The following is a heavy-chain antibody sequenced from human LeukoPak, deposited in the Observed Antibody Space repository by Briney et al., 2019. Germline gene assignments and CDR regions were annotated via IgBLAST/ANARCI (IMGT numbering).Heavy chain of an antibody. J-gene: IGHJ4*02. V-gene: IGHV4-4*07. CDR1: GGYISDYY. CDR2: VQITENN. CDR3: ARESVAARTRWFDY. D-gene: IGHD5-24*01. Sequence: SETLSLTCTVLGGYISDYYWTWIRQSAGKGLEWIGRVQITENNNYNPSLRSRVTLSLDTSKNQFSLRLTSVTAADTAIYYCARESVAARTRWFDYWGQGALVTVSS.